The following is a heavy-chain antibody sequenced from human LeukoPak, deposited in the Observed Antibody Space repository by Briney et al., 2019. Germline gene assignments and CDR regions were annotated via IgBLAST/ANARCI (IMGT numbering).Heavy chain of an antibody. J-gene: IGHJ4*02. CDR3: AKETRASYGDYIGGFDY. CDR1: GFTLSSYG. D-gene: IGHD4-17*01. Sequence: GGSLRLSCAASGFTLSSYGMHWVRQAPGKVLEWVAFIRYDGSNKYYADSVKGRFTISRDNSKNTLYLQMNSLRAEDTAVYYCAKETRASYGDYIGGFDYWGQGTLVTVSS. V-gene: IGHV3-30*02. CDR2: IRYDGSNK.